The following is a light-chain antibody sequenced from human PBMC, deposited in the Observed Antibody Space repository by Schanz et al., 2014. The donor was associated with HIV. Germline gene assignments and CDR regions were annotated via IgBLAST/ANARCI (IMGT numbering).Light chain of an antibody. CDR1: SSDVGGYNY. CDR2: EVR. V-gene: IGLV2-14*01. Sequence: QSALTQPASVSGSPGQSITISCTGTSSDVGGYNYVSWYQQHPGKAPKIVIFEVRQRPSGVSGRFSGSKSGNTASLTISGLQAEDEADYYCSSYTSSSTLVFGTGTKLTVL. CDR3: SSYTSSSTLV. J-gene: IGLJ1*01.